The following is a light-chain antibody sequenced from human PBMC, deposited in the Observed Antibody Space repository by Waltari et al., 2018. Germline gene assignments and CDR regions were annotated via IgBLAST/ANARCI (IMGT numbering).Light chain of an antibody. Sequence: DIQMTQSPSSLSASVGDRVTITCRASENVNNYLNWYQQKPGKAPKLLIYKASTLQSGVPSRFSGSGSGTDYTFTISCLQSEDVATYYCHKGYGPPFTFGPGTKLDIK. CDR1: ENVNNY. CDR3: HKGYGPPFT. CDR2: KAS. V-gene: IGKV1-39*01. J-gene: IGKJ3*01.